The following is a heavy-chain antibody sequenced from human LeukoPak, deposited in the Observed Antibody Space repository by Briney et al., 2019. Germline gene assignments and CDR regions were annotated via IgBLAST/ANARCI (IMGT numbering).Heavy chain of an antibody. Sequence: SETLSLTCTVSGGSISSSSYYWGWIRQPPGKGLEWIGSIYYSGSTYYNPSLKSRVTISVDTSKNQFSLRLSSVTDADTAVYYCARHHEYSGYDHGEHYFDYWGQGTLVTVSS. D-gene: IGHD5-12*01. CDR3: ARHHEYSGYDHGEHYFDY. CDR2: IYYSGST. V-gene: IGHV4-39*01. CDR1: GGSISSSSYY. J-gene: IGHJ4*02.